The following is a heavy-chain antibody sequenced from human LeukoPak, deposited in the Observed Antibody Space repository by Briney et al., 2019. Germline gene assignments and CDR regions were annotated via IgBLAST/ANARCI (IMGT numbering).Heavy chain of an antibody. CDR3: AGKSGGSYYYYYGMDV. CDR1: GYTFTGYG. V-gene: IGHV1-18*01. CDR2: ISAYNGNT. Sequence: GASVKVSCKASGYTFTGYGISWVRQAPGQGLEWMGWISAYNGNTNYAQKLQGRVTMTTDTSTSTAYMELRSLRSDDTAVYYCAGKSGGSYYYYYGMDVWGQGTTVTVSS. D-gene: IGHD1-26*01. J-gene: IGHJ6*02.